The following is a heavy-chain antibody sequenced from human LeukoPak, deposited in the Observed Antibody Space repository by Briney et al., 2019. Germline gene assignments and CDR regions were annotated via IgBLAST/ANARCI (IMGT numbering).Heavy chain of an antibody. CDR2: ISSSSSYI. CDR3: ARADGSGDYGMDV. Sequence: PGGSLRLSCAASGFTFSSYSMNWVRQAPGKGLEWVSSISSSSSYIYYADSVKGRFTISRDNAKNSLYLQMNSLRAEDTAVYYCARADGSGDYGMDVWGQGTTVTVSS. CDR1: GFTFSSYS. D-gene: IGHD3-10*01. V-gene: IGHV3-21*01. J-gene: IGHJ6*02.